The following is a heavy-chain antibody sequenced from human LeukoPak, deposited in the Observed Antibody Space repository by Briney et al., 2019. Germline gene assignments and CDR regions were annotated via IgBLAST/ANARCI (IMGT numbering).Heavy chain of an antibody. J-gene: IGHJ4*02. CDR2: ASYSGGT. V-gene: IGHV4-31*03. CDR3: ATGEWEYFYFDS. D-gene: IGHD1-26*01. CDR1: GGSDTGCGYY. Sequence: SETLSLTCSVSGGSDTGCGYYWSWIRQHPGKGLEWIGFASYSGGTYYNPSLMSRITISVDRSQNQFSLRMRDVTAADTAAYFCATGEWEYFYFDSWGQGALVAVSS.